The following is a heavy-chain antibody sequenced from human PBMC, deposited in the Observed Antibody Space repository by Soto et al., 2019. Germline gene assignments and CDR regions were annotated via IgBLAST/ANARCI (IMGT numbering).Heavy chain of an antibody. D-gene: IGHD3-10*01. Sequence: GGSLRLSCAASGFTLSSYWMSWVRQAPGKGLEWVANIKQDGSEKYYVDSVKGRVTITRATSASTAYMELSSLRSEDTAVYYCARVKVTMVRGGSNWFDPWGQGTLVTVSS. CDR1: GFTLSSYW. J-gene: IGHJ5*02. CDR3: ARVKVTMVRGGSNWFDP. CDR2: IKQDGSEK. V-gene: IGHV3-7*01.